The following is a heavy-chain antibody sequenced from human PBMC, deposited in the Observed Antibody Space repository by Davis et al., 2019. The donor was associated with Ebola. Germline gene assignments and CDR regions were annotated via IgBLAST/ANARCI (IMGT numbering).Heavy chain of an antibody. CDR3: ASSSSSWFWYFDL. CDR2: IYYSGST. J-gene: IGHJ2*01. CDR1: GGSISSYY. Sequence: SATLSLTCTVSGGSISSYYWSWIRQLPGQGRERLAYIYYSGSTTYNSSLKSRVTIPVDTSKNQFSLKLRSVTAADTAVYYCASSSSSWFWYFDLWGRGTLVTVSS. D-gene: IGHD6-13*01. V-gene: IGHV4-59*01.